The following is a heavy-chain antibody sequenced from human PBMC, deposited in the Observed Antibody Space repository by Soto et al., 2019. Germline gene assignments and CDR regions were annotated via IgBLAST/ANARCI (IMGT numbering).Heavy chain of an antibody. CDR2: ISSSSSYI. D-gene: IGHD3-16*01. Sequence: GGSLRLSCAASGFTFSSYSMNWVRRAPGKGLEWVSSISSSSSYIYYAGSVKGRFTISRDNAKNSLYLQMNSLRAEDTAVYYCASGIGGNYNNWGQGTLVTVSS. J-gene: IGHJ4*02. V-gene: IGHV3-21*01. CDR1: GFTFSSYS. CDR3: ASGIGGNYNN.